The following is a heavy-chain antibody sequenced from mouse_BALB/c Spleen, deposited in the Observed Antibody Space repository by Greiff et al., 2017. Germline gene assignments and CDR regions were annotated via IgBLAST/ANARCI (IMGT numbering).Heavy chain of an antibody. D-gene: IGHD6-5*01. V-gene: IGHV1S81*02. Sequence: QVQLKQSGAELVKPGASVKLSCKASGYTFTSYWMHWVKQRPGQGLEWIGEINPSNGRTNYNEKFKSKATLTVDKSSSTAYMQLSSLTSEDSAVSFCARCPYATGRAMDYWGQGTSVTVSS. CDR3: ARCPYATGRAMDY. CDR1: GYTFTSYW. CDR2: INPSNGRT. J-gene: IGHJ4*01.